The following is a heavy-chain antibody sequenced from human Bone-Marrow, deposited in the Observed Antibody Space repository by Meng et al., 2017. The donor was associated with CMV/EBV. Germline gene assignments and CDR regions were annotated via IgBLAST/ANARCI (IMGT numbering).Heavy chain of an antibody. CDR1: VGSISSSNW. V-gene: IGHV4-4*02. D-gene: IGHD6-19*01. Sequence: SETLSLTCAVSVGSISSSNWWSWVRQPPGKGLEWIGEIYHSGSTNYNPSLTSRVTISVDKSKNQFSLMLSSVTAADTAAYSCARAHAVARYYHWGQGTLVTVSS. CDR2: IYHSGST. CDR3: ARAHAVARYYH. J-gene: IGHJ5*02.